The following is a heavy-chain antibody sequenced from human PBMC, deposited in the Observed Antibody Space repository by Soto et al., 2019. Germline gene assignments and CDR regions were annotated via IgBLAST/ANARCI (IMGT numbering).Heavy chain of an antibody. V-gene: IGHV4-34*01. J-gene: IGHJ4*02. CDR3: ARGRQRGSGSYRDYFDY. CDR1: GGSFIGYY. CDR2: INHSGST. D-gene: IGHD3-10*01. Sequence: SETLSVTCAIYGGSFIGYYWSWIRQPPGKGLEWIGEINHSGSTNYNPSLKSRVTISVDTSKNQFSLNLSSVTAADTAVYYCARGRQRGSGSYRDYFDYWGRGSLVPVSS.